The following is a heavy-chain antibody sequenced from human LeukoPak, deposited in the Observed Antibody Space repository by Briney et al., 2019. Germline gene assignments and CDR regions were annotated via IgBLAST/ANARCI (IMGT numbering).Heavy chain of an antibody. CDR1: GGSISSGGYS. Sequence: PSETLSLTCAVSGGSISSGGYSWSWIRQPPGKGLEWIGYIYYSGSTYYNPSLKSRVTISVDTSKNQFSLKLSSVTAADTAVYYCASFLLGRVVVITDWGQGTLVTVSS. J-gene: IGHJ4*02. V-gene: IGHV4-30-4*07. CDR3: ASFLLGRVVVITD. CDR2: IYYSGST. D-gene: IGHD3-22*01.